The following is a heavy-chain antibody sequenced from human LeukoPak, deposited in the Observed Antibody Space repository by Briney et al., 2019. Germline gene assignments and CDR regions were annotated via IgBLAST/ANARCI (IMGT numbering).Heavy chain of an antibody. CDR3: ARAKDSSSGYTRILHGMDV. CDR2: INHSGST. J-gene: IGHJ6*02. CDR1: GGSFSGYY. D-gene: IGHD6-13*01. V-gene: IGHV4-34*01. Sequence: SETLSLTCAVYGGSFSGYYWSWIRQPPGKGLEWIGEINHSGSTNYNPTLKSRVTISVDTSKNQFSLKLSSVTAADTAVYYCARAKDSSSGYTRILHGMDVWGQGTTVTVSS.